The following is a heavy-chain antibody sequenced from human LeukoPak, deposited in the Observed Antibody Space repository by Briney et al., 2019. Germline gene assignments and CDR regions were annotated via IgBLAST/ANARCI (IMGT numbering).Heavy chain of an antibody. CDR1: DGSISSSSYY. Sequence: PSETLSLTCTVSDGSISSSSYYWGWIRQPPGKGLEWIGSIYYSGSTYYSPSLKSRVAISVDTSKNQFSLKLSSVTAADTAVYYCARAWGVRGVPQVPFDYWGQGTLVTVSS. V-gene: IGHV4-39*07. D-gene: IGHD3-10*01. CDR3: ARAWGVRGVPQVPFDY. J-gene: IGHJ4*02. CDR2: IYYSGST.